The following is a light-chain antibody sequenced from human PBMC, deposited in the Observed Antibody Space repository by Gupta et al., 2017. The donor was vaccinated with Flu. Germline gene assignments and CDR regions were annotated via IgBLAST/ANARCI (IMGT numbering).Light chain of an antibody. J-gene: IGKJ2*01. Sequence: EIVMTQPPATLAMSPGERATLSCRASQSVSSYLAWYQQKPGQAPRLLIYGASTRATGIPARLSCSGSGTAFTLTISSLRSEDCAVYYCQYYNAWPPAYTFGQGTKLEIK. CDR3: QYYNAWPPAYT. CDR2: GAS. CDR1: QSVSSY. V-gene: IGKV3-15*01.